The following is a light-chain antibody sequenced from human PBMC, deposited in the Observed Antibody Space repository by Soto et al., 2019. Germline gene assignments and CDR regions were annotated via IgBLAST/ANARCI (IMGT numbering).Light chain of an antibody. J-gene: IGKJ2*01. CDR2: GAS. CDR1: QSVGTN. V-gene: IGKV3-15*01. Sequence: EIVMTQSPATLSVSPGERVTLSCRASQSVGTNLAWYQQKPGQAPRLLILGASTRASGIPAKFSGSGSGTEFTLSIGSLQSEDFAIYYCQQYDNWPPRWTFGQGIKVEIK. CDR3: QQYDNWPPRWT.